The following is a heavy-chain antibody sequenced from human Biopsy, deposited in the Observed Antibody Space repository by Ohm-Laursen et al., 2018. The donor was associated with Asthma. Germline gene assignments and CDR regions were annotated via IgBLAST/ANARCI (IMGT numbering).Heavy chain of an antibody. D-gene: IGHD6-19*01. V-gene: IGHV1-69*13. CDR1: GGTFSNFA. Sequence: ASVKVSCKPPGGTFSNFAISWVRQAPGQGLEWLGGIMTVFGTTNYAQKVQGRVTITADESTSTAYMEVTSLRSEDTAIYYRARCQVGYSSGWSLLLKKIYYSGMDVWGQGTAVTVSS. CDR2: IMTVFGTT. CDR3: ARCQVGYSSGWSLLLKKIYYSGMDV. J-gene: IGHJ6*02.